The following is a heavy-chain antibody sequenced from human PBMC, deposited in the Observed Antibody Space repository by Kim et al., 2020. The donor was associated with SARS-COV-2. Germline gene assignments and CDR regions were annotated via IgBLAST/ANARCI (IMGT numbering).Heavy chain of an antibody. Sequence: SVKGRLTISRENSKNTVYLQMNSLRAEDTAVYYCARDRDGYSYGSSGMDVWGQGTTVTVSS. J-gene: IGHJ6*02. V-gene: IGHV3-30*07. D-gene: IGHD5-18*01. CDR3: ARDRDGYSYGSSGMDV.